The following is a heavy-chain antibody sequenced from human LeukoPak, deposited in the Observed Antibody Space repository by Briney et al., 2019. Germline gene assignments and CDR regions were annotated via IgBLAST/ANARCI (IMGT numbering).Heavy chain of an antibody. CDR2: INTNTGNP. J-gene: IGHJ4*02. D-gene: IGHD6-19*01. CDR3: ARGFRSGYSSGWYYFDY. CDR1: GYTFTSYA. V-gene: IGHV7-4-1*02. Sequence: ASVKVSCEASGYTFTSYAMNWVRQAPGQGLEWMGWINTNTGNPTYAQGFTGRFVFSLDTSVSTAYLQISSLKAEDTAVYYCARGFRSGYSSGWYYFDYWGQGTLVTVSS.